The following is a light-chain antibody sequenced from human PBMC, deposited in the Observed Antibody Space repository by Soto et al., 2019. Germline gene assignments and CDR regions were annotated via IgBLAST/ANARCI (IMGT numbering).Light chain of an antibody. Sequence: DVVMTQSPLSLPVTPGEPASISCRSSQSPLHSNGYNYLDWYVQKPGQSPQLLIYLGSHRASGVPDRFSGSASDTDFTLKISRVEAEDVGVYYCMQGLQTRTFGQGTKVDIK. CDR1: QSPLHSNGYNY. V-gene: IGKV2-28*01. CDR2: LGS. CDR3: MQGLQTRT. J-gene: IGKJ1*01.